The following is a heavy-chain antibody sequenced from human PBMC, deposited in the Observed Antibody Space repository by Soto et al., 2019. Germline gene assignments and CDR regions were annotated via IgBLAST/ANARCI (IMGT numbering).Heavy chain of an antibody. D-gene: IGHD6-19*01. CDR3: VQGGWFAAY. Sequence: GSLRLSGAASGLTLRSYSINWVRQAPGKGLEWVANINGDGTEIPYMDSVKGRFTVSRDNSNNSLYLQMNSLRVEDTAVEYCVQGGWFAAYWGLGTLVTVS. CDR1: GLTLRSYS. V-gene: IGHV3-7*01. CDR2: INGDGTEI. J-gene: IGHJ4*02.